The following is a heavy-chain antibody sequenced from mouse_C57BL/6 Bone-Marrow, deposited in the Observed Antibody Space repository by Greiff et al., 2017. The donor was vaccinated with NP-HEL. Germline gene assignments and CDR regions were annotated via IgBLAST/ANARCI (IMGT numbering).Heavy chain of an antibody. D-gene: IGHD2-2*01. CDR3: ARSLSTMVTTRYFDV. CDR1: GYTFTSYW. V-gene: IGHV1-53*01. Sequence: QVQLQQPGTELVKPGASVKLSCKASGYTFTSYWMHWVKQRPGQGLEWIGNINPSNGGTNYNEKFKSKATLTVDKSSSTAYMQLSSLTSEDSAVYDCARSLSTMVTTRYFDVWGTGTTVTVSS. J-gene: IGHJ1*03. CDR2: INPSNGGT.